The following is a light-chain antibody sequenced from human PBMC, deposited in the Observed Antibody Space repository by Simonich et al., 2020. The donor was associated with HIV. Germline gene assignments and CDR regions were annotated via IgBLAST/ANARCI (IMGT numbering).Light chain of an antibody. CDR2: WAS. CDR3: QHYSNAPRT. V-gene: IGKV4-1*01. CDR1: QSVFHSSTTKNY. Sequence: DIVMTQSPDSLAVSLGERATINCKSSQSVFHSSTTKNYSAWYQQRPGQPPTLLIYWASTRESGVPDRFSGSGSGTDFTLTISSLQAEDVAVYYCQHYSNAPRTFGQGTKVEIK. J-gene: IGKJ1*01.